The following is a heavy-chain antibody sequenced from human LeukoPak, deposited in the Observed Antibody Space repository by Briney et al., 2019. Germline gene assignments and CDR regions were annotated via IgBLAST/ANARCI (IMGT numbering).Heavy chain of an antibody. CDR2: IIPIFGTA. Sequence: SVKVSCKASGGTFSSYAISWVRQAPGQGLEWMGGIIPIFGTANYARKFQGRVTITTDESTSTAYMELSSLRSEDTAVYYCARDLQLLDRFLEPLYYYYYMDVWGKGTTVTVSS. J-gene: IGHJ6*03. CDR3: ARDLQLLDRFLEPLYYYYYMDV. CDR1: GGTFSSYA. V-gene: IGHV1-69*05. D-gene: IGHD3-3*01.